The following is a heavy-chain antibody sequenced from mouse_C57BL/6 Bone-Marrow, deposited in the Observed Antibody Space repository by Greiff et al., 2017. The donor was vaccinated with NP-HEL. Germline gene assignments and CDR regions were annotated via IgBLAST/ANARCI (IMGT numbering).Heavy chain of an antibody. V-gene: IGHV1-50*01. CDR3: AREGDY. CDR2: IDPSDSYT. CDR1: GYTFTSYW. J-gene: IGHJ2*01. Sequence: VKLQQPGAELVKPGASVKLSCKASGYTFTSYWMQWVKQRPGQGLEWIGEIDPSDSYTNYNQQFKGKATLTVDTSSSTAYMQLSSLTSEDSAVYYCAREGDYWGQGTTLTVSS.